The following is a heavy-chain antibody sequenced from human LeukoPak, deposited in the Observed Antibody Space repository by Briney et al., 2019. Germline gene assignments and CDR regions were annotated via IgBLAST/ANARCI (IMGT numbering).Heavy chain of an antibody. V-gene: IGHV1-69*05. CDR2: IIPIFGTA. J-gene: IGHJ5*02. Sequence: SVKVSCKASGGTFSSYAISWVRQAPGQGLEWMGGIIPIFGTANYAQKFQGRVTITTGESTSTAYMELSSLRSEDTAVYYCARTILSSSWYNWFDPWGQGTLVTVSS. CDR3: ARTILSSSWYNWFDP. CDR1: GGTFSSYA. D-gene: IGHD6-13*01.